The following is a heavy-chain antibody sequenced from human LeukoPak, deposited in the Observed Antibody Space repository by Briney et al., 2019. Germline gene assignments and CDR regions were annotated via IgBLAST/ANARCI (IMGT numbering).Heavy chain of an antibody. CDR3: ARACSSTNFGNYYYYYMDV. Sequence: GSLRLSCAASGFTFSSYAMHWVRQAPGKGLEWIGNIYYGGSTYYNPSLKSRVTISVDTSKNQFSLKLSSVTAADTSVYYCARACSSTNFGNYYYYYMDVWGKGTTVTVSS. J-gene: IGHJ6*03. D-gene: IGHD2-2*01. V-gene: IGHV4-39*01. CDR2: IYYGGST. CDR1: GFTFSSYAMH.